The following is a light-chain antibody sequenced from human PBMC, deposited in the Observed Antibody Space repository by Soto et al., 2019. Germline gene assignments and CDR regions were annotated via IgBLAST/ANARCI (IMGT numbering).Light chain of an antibody. J-gene: IGKJ4*01. CDR3: LQYINYPLT. Sequence: DIQMTQSPSSLSASVGDSVIITCRASQSLNSELAWYQQKPGKAPKVLICKASNLESGVPSRFSGSGSGTEFTLAISSLQPDDFATYYCLQYINYPLTFGGGTKVEIK. V-gene: IGKV1-5*03. CDR2: KAS. CDR1: QSLNSE.